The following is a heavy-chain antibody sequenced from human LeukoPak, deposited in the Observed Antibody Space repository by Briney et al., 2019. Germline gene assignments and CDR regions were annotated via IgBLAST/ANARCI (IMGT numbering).Heavy chain of an antibody. V-gene: IGHV3-23*01. J-gene: IGHJ4*02. D-gene: IGHD2/OR15-2a*01. Sequence: PGGSLRLSCAASGFTFSSYGMHWVRQAPGKGLEWVSAISGSGGSTYYADSVKGRFTISRDNSKNTLYLQMNSLRAEDTAVYYCAKDPTYFPTGGGQGTLVTVSS. CDR1: GFTFSSYG. CDR3: AKDPTYFPTG. CDR2: ISGSGGST.